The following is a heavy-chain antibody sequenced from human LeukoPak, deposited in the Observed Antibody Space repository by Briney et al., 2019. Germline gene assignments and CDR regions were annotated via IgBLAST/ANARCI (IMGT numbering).Heavy chain of an antibody. CDR1: GGSISSHY. CDR3: ARGRLVVPAAMVAFDI. V-gene: IGHV4-59*11. D-gene: IGHD2-2*01. Sequence: SETLSLTCTVSGGSISSHYWSWIRQPPGKGLEWIGYVDYIGSANYNPSLKSRVTISRDTSKNQFSLRLTSVTAADTAVYYCARGRLVVPAAMVAFDIWGQGTMVTVSS. CDR2: VDYIGSA. J-gene: IGHJ3*02.